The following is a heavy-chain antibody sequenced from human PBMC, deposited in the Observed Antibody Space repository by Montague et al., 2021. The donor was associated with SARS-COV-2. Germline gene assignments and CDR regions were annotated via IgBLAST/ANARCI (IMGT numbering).Heavy chain of an antibody. CDR2: IKQDGSEK. V-gene: IGHV3-7*01. J-gene: IGHJ6*02. CDR3: ARDSFWSGYYTDYYGMDV. D-gene: IGHD3-3*01. Sequence: SLRLSCAASGFTFSSYWMSWVRQAPGKGLEWVANIKQDGSEKYYVDSVKGRFTISRDNAKDSLYLQMNSPRAEDTAVYYCARDSFWSGYYTDYYGMDVWGQGTTVIVSS. CDR1: GFTFSSYW.